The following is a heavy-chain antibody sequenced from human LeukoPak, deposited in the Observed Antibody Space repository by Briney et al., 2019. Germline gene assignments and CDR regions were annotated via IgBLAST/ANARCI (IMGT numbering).Heavy chain of an antibody. Sequence: GGSLRLSCAASGFTFAGYAMSWVRQAPGKGLEWVSTVSGSGGSTYYADSVKGRFTISRDDSKNTLYLHMNSLRAEDTAVYYCARAPNWRFDHWGQGTLVTVSS. V-gene: IGHV3-23*01. CDR3: ARAPNWRFDH. D-gene: IGHD1-1*01. J-gene: IGHJ4*02. CDR2: VSGSGGST. CDR1: GFTFAGYA.